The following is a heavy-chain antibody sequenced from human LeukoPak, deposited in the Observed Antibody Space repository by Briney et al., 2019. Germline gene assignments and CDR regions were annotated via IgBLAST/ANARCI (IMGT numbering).Heavy chain of an antibody. J-gene: IGHJ3*02. Sequence: ASVKVSCKASGYTFTGYYMHWVRPAPGQGLEWMGWINPNSGGTNYAQKFQGRVTMTRDTSISTAYMELSRLRSEDTAVYYCARADSGSHRGYAFDIWGQGTMVTVSS. D-gene: IGHD1-26*01. V-gene: IGHV1-2*02. CDR1: GYTFTGYY. CDR3: ARADSGSHRGYAFDI. CDR2: INPNSGGT.